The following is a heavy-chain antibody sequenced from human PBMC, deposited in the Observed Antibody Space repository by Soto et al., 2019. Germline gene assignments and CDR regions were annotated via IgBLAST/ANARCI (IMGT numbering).Heavy chain of an antibody. Sequence: QVQLQESGPGLVKPWGTLSLTCAVSGGSISSSNWWSCVRQSPEKGLEWIGEIHHSGSTNYNPSLKSRVTISVDKSKNQFSLKLSSVTAADTAVYYCASTYYSDSSGYYSLGDWGQGTPVTVSS. D-gene: IGHD3-22*01. CDR2: IHHSGST. CDR1: GGSISSSNW. V-gene: IGHV4-4*02. CDR3: ASTYYSDSSGYYSLGD. J-gene: IGHJ4*02.